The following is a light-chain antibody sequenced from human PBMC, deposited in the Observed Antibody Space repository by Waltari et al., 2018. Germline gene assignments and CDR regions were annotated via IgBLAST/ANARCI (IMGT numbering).Light chain of an antibody. J-gene: IGLJ1*01. CDR3: GSYAGLYSDV. V-gene: IGLV2-11*01. Sequence: QSALTQPRSVSASPGQSVTISCTGTNSDVGGYNYVSWYQHHPGKAPKVMMYDVSKRPSGVPVRFSGSKSGNTASLTISVLQAEDEADYYCGSYAGLYSDVFGSGTKVTVL. CDR1: NSDVGGYNY. CDR2: DVS.